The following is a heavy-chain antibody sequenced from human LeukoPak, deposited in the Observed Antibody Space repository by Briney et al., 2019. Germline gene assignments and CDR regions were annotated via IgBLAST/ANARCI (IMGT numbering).Heavy chain of an antibody. J-gene: IGHJ4*02. D-gene: IGHD2-2*01. V-gene: IGHV3-30*02. CDR2: IHFDGSTK. CDR1: GFTFSSYG. Sequence: GGSLRLSCAASGFTFSSYGMHWVRQAPGKGLEWVAFIHFDGSTKYSGDSVQGRFTISRDNSRNILYLQMNNLRPQDTAFYYCAKDQCTRTSCDGYPGYWGQGTLVTVSS. CDR3: AKDQCTRTSCDGYPGY.